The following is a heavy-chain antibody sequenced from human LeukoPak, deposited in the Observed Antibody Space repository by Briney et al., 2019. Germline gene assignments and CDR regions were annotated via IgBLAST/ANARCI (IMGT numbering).Heavy chain of an antibody. CDR3: ARSQLVY. J-gene: IGHJ4*02. CDR1: GFAFSSYW. CDR2: ISGDGSTT. D-gene: IGHD5-18*01. Sequence: GGSLRLSCATYGFAFSSYWMLWVRQVPGKGLVWVSRISGDGSTTTYADSVKGRFTISRDNTKNILYLQMDSLRTEDTAISYFARSQLVYWGQGILVTVSS. V-gene: IGHV3-74*01.